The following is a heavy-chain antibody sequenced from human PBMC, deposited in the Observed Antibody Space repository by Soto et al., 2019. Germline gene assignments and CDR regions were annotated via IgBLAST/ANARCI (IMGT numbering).Heavy chain of an antibody. CDR1: GFTFSSYA. J-gene: IGHJ4*02. Sequence: EVQLVESGGGLVQPGGSLRLSCAASGFTFSSYAMHWVRQAPGKGLAYVSAISSYGGSTYYANSVQGRFTISRDNSKNTLYLQMGSLRAEDMAVYYCARDPDSSGYYYFDYWGQGTLVTVSS. D-gene: IGHD3-22*01. CDR2: ISSYGGST. CDR3: ARDPDSSGYYYFDY. V-gene: IGHV3-64*01.